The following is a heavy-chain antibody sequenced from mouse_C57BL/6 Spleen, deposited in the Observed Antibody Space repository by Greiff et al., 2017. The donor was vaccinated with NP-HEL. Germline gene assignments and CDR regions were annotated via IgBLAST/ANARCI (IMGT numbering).Heavy chain of an antibody. CDR1: GYTFTSYG. Sequence: VMLVESGAELARPGASVKLSCKASGYTFTSYGISWVKQRTGQGLEWIGEIYPRSGNTYYNEKFKGKATLTADKSSSTAYMELRSLTSEDSAVYFCARTYYSNYVDAMDYWGQGTSVTVSS. CDR2: IYPRSGNT. CDR3: ARTYYSNYVDAMDY. J-gene: IGHJ4*01. V-gene: IGHV1-81*01. D-gene: IGHD2-5*01.